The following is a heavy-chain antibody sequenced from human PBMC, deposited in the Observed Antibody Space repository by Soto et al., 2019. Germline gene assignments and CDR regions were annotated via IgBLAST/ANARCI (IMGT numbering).Heavy chain of an antibody. CDR3: AKDLDCRDGSCHGTFDF. CDR2: ISGSGGRT. Sequence: GGSPRLSCAAYVFTFNSYAMSWVRQGPGKGLEWVSAISGSGGRTYHEDSVKGRCTNVKDNSKNTLYLQRNSLRAEDTAVYYCAKDLDCRDGSCHGTFDFCDQRTVRTFSS. J-gene: IGHJ4*02. D-gene: IGHD2-15*01. V-gene: IGHV3-23*01. CDR1: VFTFNSYA.